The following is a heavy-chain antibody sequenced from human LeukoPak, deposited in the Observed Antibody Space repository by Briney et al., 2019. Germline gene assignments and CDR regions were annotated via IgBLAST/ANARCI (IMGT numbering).Heavy chain of an antibody. V-gene: IGHV3-30*18. CDR3: AKHIAMGSGNYFDPYYYGIDV. Sequence: PGGSLRLSCAASGFTFSSYGMHWVRQAPGKGLAWVAVISYNGNKKYYADSVKGRFTISRDNFKNMLYLQMNSLRAEDTAVYYCAKHIAMGSGNYFDPYYYGIDVWGQGPTVTVSS. D-gene: IGHD3-10*01. J-gene: IGHJ6*02. CDR1: GFTFSSYG. CDR2: ISYNGNKK.